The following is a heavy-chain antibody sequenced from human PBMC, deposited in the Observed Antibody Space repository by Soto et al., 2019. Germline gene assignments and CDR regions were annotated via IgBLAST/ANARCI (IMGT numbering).Heavy chain of an antibody. J-gene: IGHJ4*02. D-gene: IGHD3-10*01. CDR3: ARKPGFFDY. Sequence: SETLSLTCTVSGDSITTHDFFWGWIRRPPGQGLEWIGTISHTGETFYNPSLKSRVTISVDTSKNQFSLKLSSVTAADTAVYYCARKPGFFDYWGQGTLVTVSS. V-gene: IGHV4-38-2*02. CDR1: GDSITTHDFF. CDR2: ISHTGET.